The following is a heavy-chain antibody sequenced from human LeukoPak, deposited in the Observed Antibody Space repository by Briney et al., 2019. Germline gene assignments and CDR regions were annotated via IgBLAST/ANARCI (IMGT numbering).Heavy chain of an antibody. CDR2: ISSSGSTI. D-gene: IGHD3-22*01. V-gene: IGHV3-11*04. CDR3: ARDQKDYYDSSGHDAFDI. Sequence: GGSLRLSCAASGFTFSDYYMSWIRQAPGKGLEWVSYISSSGSTIYYADSVKGRFTISRDNAKNSLYLQMNSLRAEDTAVYYCARDQKDYYDSSGHDAFDIWGQGTMVTVSS. CDR1: GFTFSDYY. J-gene: IGHJ3*02.